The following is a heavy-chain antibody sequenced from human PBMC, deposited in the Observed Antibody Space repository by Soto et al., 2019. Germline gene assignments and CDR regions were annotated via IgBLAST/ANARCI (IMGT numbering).Heavy chain of an antibody. CDR3: ARSHSSSSFDY. V-gene: IGHV3-7*01. CDR1: GFIFSRYW. Sequence: GGSLRLSCAASGFIFSRYWMIWVRQAPGKGLEWVASINQYASEKYYVDSVEGRFTISRDNAKNSLYLQMNSLRAEDTAVYYCARSHSSSSFDYWGQGTVVTVSS. D-gene: IGHD6-6*01. CDR2: INQYASEK. J-gene: IGHJ4*02.